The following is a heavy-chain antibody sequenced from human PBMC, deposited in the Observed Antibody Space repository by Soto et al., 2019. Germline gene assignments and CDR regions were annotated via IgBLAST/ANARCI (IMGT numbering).Heavy chain of an antibody. V-gene: IGHV4-31*11. J-gene: IGHJ5*02. Sequence: QVQLQESGPGLVKPSQTLYLTCAVSGGSISSGGHYWSWIRQHPGKGLEFIGYISYGGTAYYNPSLKSRRTLSIDKAASQFSLKLRSVTASDTAVYYCAAAHMGVAAPNCFAPWGHGTLVTVS. CDR3: AAAHMGVAAPNCFAP. CDR2: ISYGGTA. D-gene: IGHD6-19*01. CDR1: GGSISSGGHY.